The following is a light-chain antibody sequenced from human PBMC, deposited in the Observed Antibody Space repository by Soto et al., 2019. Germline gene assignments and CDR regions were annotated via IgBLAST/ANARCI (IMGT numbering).Light chain of an antibody. Sequence: EIVLTQSPGTLSLSPGERVSLSCRASQTASSYLAWYQQKPGQAPRLLIYAASTRATGIPDRFSGSGSGTEFTLTISRLEPEDFAVYYCQQHGSSPFTFGPGTKVDIK. J-gene: IGKJ3*01. CDR1: QTASSY. CDR3: QQHGSSPFT. V-gene: IGKV3-20*01. CDR2: AAS.